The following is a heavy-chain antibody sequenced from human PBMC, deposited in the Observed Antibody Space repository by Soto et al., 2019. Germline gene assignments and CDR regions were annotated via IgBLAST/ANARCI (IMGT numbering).Heavy chain of an antibody. CDR3: ASDFVPGAGGYYYYYYMDV. J-gene: IGHJ6*03. V-gene: IGHV3-48*01. CDR2: ISSSSSTI. CDR1: GFTFSSYS. D-gene: IGHD6-19*01. Sequence: GGSLRLSCAASGFTFSSYSMNWVRQAPGKGLEWVSYISSSSSTIYYADSVKGRFTISRDNAKNSLYLQMNSLRAEDTAVYYCASDFVPGAGGYYYYYYMDVWGKGTTVTVSS.